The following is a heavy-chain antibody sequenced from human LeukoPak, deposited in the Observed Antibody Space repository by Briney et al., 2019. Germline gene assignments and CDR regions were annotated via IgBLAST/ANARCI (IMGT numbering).Heavy chain of an antibody. V-gene: IGHV3-11*05. CDR2: ISSSSSYT. CDR3: ARVPRITMVRGVIMAYHFDS. Sequence: PGGSLRLSCAASGFTFSDYYMSWIRQAPGKGLEWVSYISSSSSYTNYADSVKGRFTISRDNAKNSLYLQMNSLRAEDTAVYYCARVPRITMVRGVIMAYHFDSWGQGTLVTVSS. CDR1: GFTFSDYY. J-gene: IGHJ4*02. D-gene: IGHD3-10*01.